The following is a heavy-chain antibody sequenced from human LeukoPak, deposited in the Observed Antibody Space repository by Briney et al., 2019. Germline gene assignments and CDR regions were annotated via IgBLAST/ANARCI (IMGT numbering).Heavy chain of an antibody. Sequence: SETLSLTCAVYGGSFSGYYWSWIRQPSGKGLEWIGEINHSGSTNYNPSLKSRVTISVDTSKNQFSLKLSSVTAADTAVYYCARSTGGEKQFDYWGQGTLVTVSS. CDR2: INHSGST. CDR3: ARSTGGEKQFDY. J-gene: IGHJ4*02. CDR1: GGSFSGYY. V-gene: IGHV4-34*01. D-gene: IGHD4-17*01.